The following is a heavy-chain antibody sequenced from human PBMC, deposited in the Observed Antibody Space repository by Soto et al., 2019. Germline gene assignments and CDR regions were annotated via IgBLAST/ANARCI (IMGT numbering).Heavy chain of an antibody. V-gene: IGHV1-2*04. CDR2: INPNSGGT. Sequence: GASVKVSCKASGYTFTGYYMYWVRQAPGQGLEWMGWINPNSGGTNYAQKFQGWVTMTRDTSISTAYMELSRLRSDDTAVYYCARGSFYYYYGMDVWGQGTTVTVSS. CDR1: GYTFTGYY. D-gene: IGHD2-15*01. J-gene: IGHJ6*02. CDR3: ARGSFYYYYGMDV.